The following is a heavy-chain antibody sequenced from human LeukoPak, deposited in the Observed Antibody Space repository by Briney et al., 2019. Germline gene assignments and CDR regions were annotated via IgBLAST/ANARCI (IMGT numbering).Heavy chain of an antibody. CDR3: ARGSYGMDV. V-gene: IGHV3-23*01. J-gene: IGHJ6*02. CDR2: VSKSDGTT. Sequence: GGSLRLSCVASGFTFSSYWMSWVRQAPGKGLEWVSSVSKSDGTTYYADSVKGRLTISRDNSKNTLHLQMNGLRAEDTAVYYCARGSYGMDVWGQGTTVTVSS. CDR1: GFTFSSYW.